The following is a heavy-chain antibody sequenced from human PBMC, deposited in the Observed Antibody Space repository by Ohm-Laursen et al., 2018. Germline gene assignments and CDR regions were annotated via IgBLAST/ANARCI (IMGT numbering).Heavy chain of an antibody. J-gene: IGHJ6*02. CDR2: IKQDGSEK. V-gene: IGHV3-7*01. CDR1: GFTFSSYW. CDR3: ARGHYDMNL. Sequence: SLRLSCSASGFTFSSYWMSWVRQAPGKGLEWVANIKQDGSEKYYVDSVKGRFTISRDNAKNSLYLQMNSLRVEDTAVFYCARGHYDMNLWGQGTTVTVSS.